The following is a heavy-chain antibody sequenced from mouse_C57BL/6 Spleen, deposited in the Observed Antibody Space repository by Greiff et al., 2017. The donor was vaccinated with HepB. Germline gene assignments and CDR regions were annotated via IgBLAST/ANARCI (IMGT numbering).Heavy chain of an antibody. CDR3: ARQYSNYGWYFDV. D-gene: IGHD2-5*01. V-gene: IGHV5-6*02. CDR1: GFTFSSYG. Sequence: DVMLVESGGDLVKPGGSLKLSCAASGFTFSSYGMSWVRQTPDKRLEWVATISSGGSYTYYPDSVKGRFTISRDNAKNTLYLQMSSLKSEDTAMYYCARQYSNYGWYFDVWGTGTTVTVSS. J-gene: IGHJ1*03. CDR2: ISSGGSYT.